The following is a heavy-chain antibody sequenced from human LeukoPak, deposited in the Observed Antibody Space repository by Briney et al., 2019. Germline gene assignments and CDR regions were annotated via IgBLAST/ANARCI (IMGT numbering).Heavy chain of an antibody. CDR1: GGSISSSSYY. CDR2: IYYTGST. V-gene: IGHV4-39*07. Sequence: SETLSLTCTVSGGSISSSSYYWGWIRQPPGKGPEWIGSIYYTGSTNYNPSLKSRVTISLDTSKNQFSLKLTSVTAADTAIYYCASVRGYSSGWYASGFDPWGQGTLVTVSS. D-gene: IGHD6-19*01. CDR3: ASVRGYSSGWYASGFDP. J-gene: IGHJ5*02.